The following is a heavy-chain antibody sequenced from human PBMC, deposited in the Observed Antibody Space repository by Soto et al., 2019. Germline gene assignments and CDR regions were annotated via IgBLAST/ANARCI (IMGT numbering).Heavy chain of an antibody. CDR1: GGSINSGDYY. D-gene: IGHD3-22*01. V-gene: IGHV4-30-4*01. CDR2: IYYSGST. CDR3: ARDWYYSDSTGYYHDVFDI. J-gene: IGHJ3*02. Sequence: QVQLQESGPGLVKPSRTLSLTCTVSGGSINSGDYYWSWIRQPPGKGLEWIGYIYYSGSTYYNPSLKSRITISVDTSKNQFSLKLSSVTAADTAVYYCARDWYYSDSTGYYHDVFDIWGQGTMVTVSS.